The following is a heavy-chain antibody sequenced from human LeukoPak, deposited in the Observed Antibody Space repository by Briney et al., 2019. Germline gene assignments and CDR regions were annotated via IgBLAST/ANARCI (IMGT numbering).Heavy chain of an antibody. V-gene: IGHV1-18*01. J-gene: IGHJ4*02. CDR2: ISAYKINT. CDR1: GYAFNSYG. D-gene: IGHD2-2*01. CDR3: ARAWDCSSTSCYVYFDY. Sequence: ASVKVSCKASGYAFNSYGLTWVRQAPGQGLEWMGWISAYKINTNYAQKFQGRVTVTTDTSTSTAYMELRSLRSDDTAVYYCARAWDCSSTSCYVYFDYWGQGTLVTVSS.